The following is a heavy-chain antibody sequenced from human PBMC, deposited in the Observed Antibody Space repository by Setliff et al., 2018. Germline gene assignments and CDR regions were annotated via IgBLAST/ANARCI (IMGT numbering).Heavy chain of an antibody. CDR3: TVYNTGSSKDHY. CDR1: GGSFSTYY. J-gene: IGHJ4*02. D-gene: IGHD2-8*02. Sequence: SETLSLTCAVYGGSFSTYYWNWIRQPPGKGLEWIGEINQSGSTNYNPSLMSRDTISVDTYKNHFSLKLSSVTAADTAPYYCTVYNTGSSKDHYWGQGTPVTVSS. V-gene: IGHV4-34*01. CDR2: INQSGST.